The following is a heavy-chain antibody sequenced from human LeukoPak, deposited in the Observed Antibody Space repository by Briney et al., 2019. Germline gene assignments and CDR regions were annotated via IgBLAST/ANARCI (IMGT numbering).Heavy chain of an antibody. Sequence: PSETLSLTCTVSGGSISSSSYYWGWIRQPPGKGLEWIGSIYYSGSTYYNPSLKSRVTISVDTSKNQFSLKLSSVTAADTAVYYCARSDYSLVLIDYWGRGTLVTVSS. V-gene: IGHV4-39*01. CDR3: ARSDYSLVLIDY. D-gene: IGHD4-11*01. CDR2: IYYSGST. CDR1: GGSISSSSYY. J-gene: IGHJ4*02.